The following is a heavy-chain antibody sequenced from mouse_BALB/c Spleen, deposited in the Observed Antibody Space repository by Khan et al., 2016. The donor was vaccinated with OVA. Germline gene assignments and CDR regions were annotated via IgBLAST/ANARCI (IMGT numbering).Heavy chain of an antibody. J-gene: IGHJ3*01. CDR2: IWSGGST. CDR1: GFSLTTYG. Sequence: VQLQESGPGLVQPSQSLSITCTVSGFSLTTYGIHWVRQSPGKGLDWLGVIWSGGSTDYNAPFMSRLSITKDNSKSQVFFQMNSLQTDDTAIYXCARHSYRYGFTYWGQGTLVTVSA. D-gene: IGHD2-12*01. CDR3: ARHSYRYGFTY. V-gene: IGHV2-2*01.